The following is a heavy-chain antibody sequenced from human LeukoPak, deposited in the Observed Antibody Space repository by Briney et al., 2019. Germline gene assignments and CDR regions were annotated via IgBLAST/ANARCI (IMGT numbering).Heavy chain of an antibody. D-gene: IGHD5-12*01. CDR3: ARVSGYDSFHVDY. Sequence: SETLSLTCTVSGDSISSYYWSWIRQPPGKGLEWIGYIYYSGSTNYNPSLKSRVTISVDTSKNQFSLKLSSVTAADTAVYYCARVSGYDSFHVDYWGQGTLVTVSS. V-gene: IGHV4-59*01. J-gene: IGHJ4*02. CDR1: GDSISSYY. CDR2: IYYSGST.